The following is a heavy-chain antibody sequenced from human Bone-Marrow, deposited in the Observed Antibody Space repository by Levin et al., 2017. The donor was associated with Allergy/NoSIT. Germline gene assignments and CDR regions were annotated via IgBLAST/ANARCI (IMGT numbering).Heavy chain of an antibody. J-gene: IGHJ6*02. CDR1: GFTFSSFE. V-gene: IGHV3-48*03. CDR3: ARGFAPYGMDV. Sequence: GGSLRLSCEASGFTFSSFEMNWVRQVPGKGLEWVSYMSSSGSSINYADSVKGRFTISRDNAKQSLYLQMDSLRGDDTAVYYCARGFAPYGMDVWGQGTTVTVSS. CDR2: MSSSGSSI. D-gene: IGHD3-3*01.